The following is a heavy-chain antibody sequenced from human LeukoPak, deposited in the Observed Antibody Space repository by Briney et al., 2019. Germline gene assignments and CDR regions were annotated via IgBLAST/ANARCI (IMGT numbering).Heavy chain of an antibody. D-gene: IGHD4-17*01. J-gene: IGHJ6*02. V-gene: IGHV3-30*04. CDR2: ISYDGSNK. Sequence: GRSLRLSCAASGFTFSSYAMHWVRQAPGKGLEWVAVISYDGSNKHYADSVKGRFTISRDNSKNTLYLQMNSLRAEDTAVYYCARSYGDPTTNYYYGMDVWGQGTTVTVSS. CDR1: GFTFSSYA. CDR3: ARSYGDPTTNYYYGMDV.